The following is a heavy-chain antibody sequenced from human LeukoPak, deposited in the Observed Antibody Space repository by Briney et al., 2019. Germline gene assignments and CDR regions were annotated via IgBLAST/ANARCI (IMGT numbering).Heavy chain of an antibody. V-gene: IGHV4-4*02. J-gene: IGHJ4*02. Sequence: SGTLSLTCAVSGGSISSSNWWSWVRQPPGKGLEWIGEIYHSGSTNYNPSLKSRVTMSVDTSKNQFSLKLSSVTAADTAVYYCARYSGYDSNFDYWGQGTLVTVSS. CDR2: IYHSGST. CDR1: GGSISSSNW. D-gene: IGHD5-12*01. CDR3: ARYSGYDSNFDY.